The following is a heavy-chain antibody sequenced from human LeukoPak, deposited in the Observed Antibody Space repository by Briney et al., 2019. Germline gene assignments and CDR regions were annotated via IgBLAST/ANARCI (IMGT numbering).Heavy chain of an antibody. CDR3: AKGFGSIFGVVDQ. V-gene: IGHV3-23*01. CDR1: GFTYDSYA. J-gene: IGHJ4*02. Sequence: GGSLRLSCAASGFTYDSYAVSWVRQAPGKGLEWVSAISGSGGSTYYADSVKGRFTISRDQSKNTLYLQMNSLRAENTVVYYCAKGFGSIFGVVDQWGQGTLVTVSS. CDR2: ISGSGGST. D-gene: IGHD3-3*01.